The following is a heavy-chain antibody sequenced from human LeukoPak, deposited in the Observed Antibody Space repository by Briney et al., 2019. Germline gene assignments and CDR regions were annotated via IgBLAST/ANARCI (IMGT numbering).Heavy chain of an antibody. CDR1: GGSIGSYY. D-gene: IGHD6-13*01. CDR3: ARGVMAAAGTYFDY. Sequence: PSETLSLTCTVSGGSIGSYYWSWIRQPPGKGLERIGYLYHGGSTNYSPSLRSRVTISVDMSKNQFSLKLNSVTAADTAIYYCARGVMAAAGTYFDYWGQGTLVTVSS. V-gene: IGHV4-59*01. J-gene: IGHJ4*02. CDR2: LYHGGST.